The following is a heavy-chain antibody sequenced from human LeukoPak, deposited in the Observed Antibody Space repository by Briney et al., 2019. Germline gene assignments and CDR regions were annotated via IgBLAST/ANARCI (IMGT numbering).Heavy chain of an antibody. CDR2: VSPDGSTT. D-gene: IGHD5-24*01. Sequence: GGSLRLSCAASKFTFSNHWMHWVRQAPGKGLEWVSRVSPDGSTTLYADSVRGRFTISRDNAKNTLYLQMNSLRAEDTAAYHCVRASRTVYNTFDSWGQGALVTVSS. J-gene: IGHJ4*02. CDR3: VRASRTVYNTFDS. V-gene: IGHV3-74*01. CDR1: KFTFSNHW.